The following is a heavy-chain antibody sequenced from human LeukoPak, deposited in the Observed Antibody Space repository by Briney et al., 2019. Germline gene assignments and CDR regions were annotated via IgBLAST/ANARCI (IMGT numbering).Heavy chain of an antibody. V-gene: IGHV4-59*01. J-gene: IGHJ4*02. D-gene: IGHD2-2*01. CDR3: ARDQCSSTSCYAGDIGY. CDR2: IYYSGST. Sequence: SETLSLTCTVSGGSISSYYWSWTRQPPGKGLEWIGYIYYSGSTNYNPSLKSRVTISVDTSKNQFSLKLSSVTAADTAVYYCARDQCSSTSCYAGDIGYWGQGTLVTVSS. CDR1: GGSISSYY.